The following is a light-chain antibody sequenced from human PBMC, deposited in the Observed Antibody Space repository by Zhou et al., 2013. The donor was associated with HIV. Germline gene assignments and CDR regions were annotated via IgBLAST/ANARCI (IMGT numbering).Light chain of an antibody. Sequence: DIQMTQSPSSVSASVGDRVTITCRASQDIRTWLAWYQQKPGTAPKLLIYAASSLHTGVPSRFSGSGSGTDFTLTISSLQPEDSASYFCQQAKSFPLTFGGGTKVEI. V-gene: IGKV1-12*01. CDR2: AAS. J-gene: IGKJ4*01. CDR3: QQAKSFPLT. CDR1: QDIRTW.